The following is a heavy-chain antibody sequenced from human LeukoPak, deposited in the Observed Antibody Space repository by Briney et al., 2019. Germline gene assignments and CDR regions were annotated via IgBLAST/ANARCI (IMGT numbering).Heavy chain of an antibody. V-gene: IGHV5-51*01. J-gene: IGHJ3*02. CDR3: ARRTSSAWESGAFDI. Sequence: GESLQISCKASGCSFTTYWIGWVRQMPGKGLEWMANIYPGDSDTKYSPPFQGQVTISADKSINTAYLQWTSLKDSDTAMYYCARRTSSAWESGAFDIWGHGTLVIVSS. CDR2: IYPGDSDT. CDR1: GCSFTTYW. D-gene: IGHD1-26*01.